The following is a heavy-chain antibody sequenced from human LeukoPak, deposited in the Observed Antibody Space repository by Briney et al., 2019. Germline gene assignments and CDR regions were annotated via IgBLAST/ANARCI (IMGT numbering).Heavy chain of an antibody. CDR3: TRDASGYATN. D-gene: IGHD3-16*01. V-gene: IGHV3-7*04. CDR2: INQDGGEK. J-gene: IGHJ4*02. CDR1: RFTFSNYW. Sequence: PGGSLRLSCAASRFTFSNYWMSWVRQAPGKGLEWVANINQDGGEKYYVDSVKGRFTISRDNAKNSLYLQMNSPRGEDTAVYYCTRDASGYATNWGQGTLVTVSS.